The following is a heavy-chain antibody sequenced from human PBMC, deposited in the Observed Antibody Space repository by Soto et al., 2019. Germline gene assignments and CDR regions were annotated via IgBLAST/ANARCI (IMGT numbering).Heavy chain of an antibody. D-gene: IGHD6-19*01. V-gene: IGHV3-30*18. J-gene: IGHJ4*02. CDR3: AKGRGHSSGWPNFAY. CDR1: GFTFSSYG. Sequence: GGSLRLSCAASGFTFSSYGMHWVRQAPGKGLEWVAVISYDGSNKYYADSVKGRFTISRDNSKNTLYLQMNSLRAEDTAVYYCAKGRGHSSGWPNFAYWGQGTLVTVSS. CDR2: ISYDGSNK.